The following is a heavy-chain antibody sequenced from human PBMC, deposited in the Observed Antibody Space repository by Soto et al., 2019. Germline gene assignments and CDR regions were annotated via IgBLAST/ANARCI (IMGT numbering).Heavy chain of an antibody. D-gene: IGHD6-19*01. CDR1: GGSFSGYY. Sequence: PSETLSLTCAVYGGSFSGYYWSWIRQPPGKGLEWIGEINHSGSTNYNPSLKSRVTISVDTSKNQFSLKLGSVTAADTAVYYCARQTYSSGCDYWGQGTLVTVSS. V-gene: IGHV4-34*01. CDR2: INHSGST. CDR3: ARQTYSSGCDY. J-gene: IGHJ4*02.